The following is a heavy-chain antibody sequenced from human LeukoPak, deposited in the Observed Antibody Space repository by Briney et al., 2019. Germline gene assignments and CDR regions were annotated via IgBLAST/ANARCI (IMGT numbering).Heavy chain of an antibody. CDR1: GFTVINNY. J-gene: IGHJ1*01. CDR3: AMGATGEYLQY. CDR2: IYSGGRT. D-gene: IGHD1-26*01. Sequence: GGSLRLSCAASGFTVINNYMTWVRQAPGKGLEWVSVIYSGGRTYYADSVKGRSTISRDSSKNTLYLQMDSLRTEDTAVYYCAMGATGEYLQYWGQGTLVTVSS. V-gene: IGHV3-53*01.